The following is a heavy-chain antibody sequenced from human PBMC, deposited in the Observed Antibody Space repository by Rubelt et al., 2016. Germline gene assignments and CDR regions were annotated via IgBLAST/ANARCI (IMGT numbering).Heavy chain of an antibody. CDR3: ERVKEVATVITPDLDAFDI. V-gene: IGHV3-23*01. J-gene: IGHJ3*02. CDR1: GFTFSSYA. Sequence: SGGGLVQPGGSLRLSCAASGFTFSSYAMSWVRQAPGKGLEWVSAISGSGGSTYYADSGKGRFTISRDNSKHTLYRQMNSLRAEDTAVFYCERVKEVATVITPDLDAFDIWGQGTMVAVSS. CDR2: ISGSGGST. D-gene: IGHD4-17*01.